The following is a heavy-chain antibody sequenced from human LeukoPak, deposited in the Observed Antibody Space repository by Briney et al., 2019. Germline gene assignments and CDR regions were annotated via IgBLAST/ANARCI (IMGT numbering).Heavy chain of an antibody. J-gene: IGHJ4*02. Sequence: SETLSLTCTVSGSSINGYYWCWMRQPPGKGLEWIGNFYSSGSANYNPSLKSRVTISVETSKNQFSLKLSSVTAADTAVYYCARVFGYTYGHADYWGQGTLVTVSS. CDR1: GSSINGYY. D-gene: IGHD5-18*01. CDR2: FYSSGSA. CDR3: ARVFGYTYGHADY. V-gene: IGHV4-59*01.